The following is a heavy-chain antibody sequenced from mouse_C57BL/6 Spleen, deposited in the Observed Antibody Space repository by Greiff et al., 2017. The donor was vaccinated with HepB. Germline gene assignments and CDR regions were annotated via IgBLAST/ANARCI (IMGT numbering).Heavy chain of an antibody. D-gene: IGHD3-2*02. CDR1: GYAFSSYW. CDR2: IYPGDGDT. Sequence: VQLQESGAELVKPGASVKISCKASGYAFSSYWMNWVKQRPGKGLEWIGQIYPGDGDTNYNGKFKGKATLTASKSSSTAYMQLSSLTSEDSAVYFCARLGQLRGFAYWGQGTLVTVSA. J-gene: IGHJ3*01. V-gene: IGHV1-80*01. CDR3: ARLGQLRGFAY.